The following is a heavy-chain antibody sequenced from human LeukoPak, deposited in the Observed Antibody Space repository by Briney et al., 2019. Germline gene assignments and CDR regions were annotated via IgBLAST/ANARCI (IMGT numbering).Heavy chain of an antibody. CDR3: ARRAVAGTKGGFDP. Sequence: ASVKVSCKASGYTFTNYHMHWVRQAPGQGLEWMGIINPSGGSTSYAQKFQGRVTMTRDMSTSTVYMELSSLRFEDTAVYYCARRAVAGTKGGFDPWGQGTLVTVSS. D-gene: IGHD6-19*01. CDR2: INPSGGST. J-gene: IGHJ5*02. CDR1: GYTFTNYH. V-gene: IGHV1-46*01.